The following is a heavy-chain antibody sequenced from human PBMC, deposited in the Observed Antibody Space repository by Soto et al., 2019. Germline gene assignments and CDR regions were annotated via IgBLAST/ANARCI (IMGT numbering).Heavy chain of an antibody. CDR1: DRSIGGYY. Sequence: SETLSLTCTVSDRSIGGYYGSWIRQPPWEGLKWIGYIYHSGSTNYNPSLKSRVTISVDTSKNQFSLKLSSVTAADTAVYYCAREAALRDCSSTSCPTRWFDPWGQGTLVTVSS. CDR2: IYHSGST. V-gene: IGHV4-59*13. J-gene: IGHJ5*02. CDR3: AREAALRDCSSTSCPTRWFDP. D-gene: IGHD2-2*01.